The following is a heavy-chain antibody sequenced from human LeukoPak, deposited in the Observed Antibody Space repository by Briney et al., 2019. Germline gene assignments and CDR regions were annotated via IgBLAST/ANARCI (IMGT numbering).Heavy chain of an antibody. CDR1: GFTFSSYG. V-gene: IGHV3-23*01. CDR2: IRDTAFST. CDR3: AKSNLGSVIVHAS. J-gene: IGHJ1*01. Sequence: PGGSLRLSCAASGFTFSSYGMHWVRQAPGKGLEWVSGIRDTAFSTYYADSVKGRFTISRDNSKSTIYLQMNSLRAEDTALYYCAKSNLGSVIVHASWGQGPLAAVSS. D-gene: IGHD2-15*01.